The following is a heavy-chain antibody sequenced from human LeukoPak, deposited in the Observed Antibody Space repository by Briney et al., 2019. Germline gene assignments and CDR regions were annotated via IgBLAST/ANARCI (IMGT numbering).Heavy chain of an antibody. V-gene: IGHV1-18*01. CDR1: GYTXSNFG. Sequence: ASVKVSCKTSGYTXSNFGINWVRQAPGQGLEWMGWISGNNDNPNYGQKFQGRFTVTTDSSTSTAYMELRNLRFDDTAVYYCARDGTSTDDYWGQGTVVTVSS. CDR3: ARDGTSTDDY. J-gene: IGHJ4*02. CDR2: ISGNNDNP. D-gene: IGHD2-2*01.